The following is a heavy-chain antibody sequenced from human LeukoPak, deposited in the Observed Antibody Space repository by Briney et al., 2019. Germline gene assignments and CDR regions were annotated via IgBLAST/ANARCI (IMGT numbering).Heavy chain of an antibody. CDR2: IYYSGST. CDR3: ARQRYSSSWYADY. Sequence: SETLSLTCTVSGGSISSSSYYWGWIRQPPGMGLEWIGSIYYSGSTYNSPSLKSRVTISVDTSKNQFSLKLSSVTAADTAVYYCARQRYSSSWYADYWGQGTLVTVSS. J-gene: IGHJ4*02. CDR1: GGSISSSSYY. V-gene: IGHV4-39*01. D-gene: IGHD6-13*01.